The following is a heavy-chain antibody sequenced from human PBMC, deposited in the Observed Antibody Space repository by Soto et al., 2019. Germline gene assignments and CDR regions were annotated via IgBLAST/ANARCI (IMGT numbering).Heavy chain of an antibody. Sequence: QVQLQESGPGLVKPSGTLSLTCAVSGGSISSSNWWSWVRQPPGKGLEWIGEIYHSGSTNYNPSRKSRAPIAVXKXQHQFSLKLSSVTAADTAVYYCARAAMGGSSWPFDYWGQGTLVTVSS. D-gene: IGHD6-13*01. CDR3: ARAAMGGSSWPFDY. CDR1: GGSISSSNW. V-gene: IGHV4-4*02. J-gene: IGHJ4*02. CDR2: IYHSGST.